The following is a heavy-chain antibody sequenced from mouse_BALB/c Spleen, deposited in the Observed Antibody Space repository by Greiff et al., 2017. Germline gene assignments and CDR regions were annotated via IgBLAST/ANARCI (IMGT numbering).Heavy chain of an antibody. Sequence: VMLVESGPGLVAPSQSLSITCTVSGFSLTSYGVHWVRQPPGKGLEWLGVIWAGGSTNYNSALMSRLSISKDNSKSQVFLKMNSLQTDDTAMYYCARGGGSSGYGYYAMDYWGQGTSVTVSS. CDR1: GFSLTSYG. V-gene: IGHV2-9*02. D-gene: IGHD3-1*01. CDR3: ARGGGSSGYGYYAMDY. J-gene: IGHJ4*01. CDR2: IWAGGST.